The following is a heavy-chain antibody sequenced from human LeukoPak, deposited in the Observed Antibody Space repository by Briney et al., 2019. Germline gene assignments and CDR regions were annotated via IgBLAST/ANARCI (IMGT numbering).Heavy chain of an antibody. CDR3: ARDLNYYDSSGYLED. D-gene: IGHD3-22*01. J-gene: IGHJ4*02. V-gene: IGHV3-33*01. CDR1: GFTFSSYG. Sequence: GGSLRLSCAASGFTFSSYGMHWVRQAPGKGLEWVAVIWYDGSNKYYADSVKGRLTISRDNSKNTLYLQMKSLRAEDTAVYYCARDLNYYDSSGYLEDWGQGALVTVSS. CDR2: IWYDGSNK.